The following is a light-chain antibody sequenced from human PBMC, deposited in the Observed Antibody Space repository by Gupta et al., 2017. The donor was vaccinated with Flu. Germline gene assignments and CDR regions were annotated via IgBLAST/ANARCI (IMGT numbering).Light chain of an antibody. Sequence: RATLSCEASQTINLNYLAWFQQKSGQAPRLRIYAATSRATGIPDRFSGGGSGTHFTLTISRLEPEDFAVYYCQQYGSTRGYSFGQGTQLEIK. J-gene: IGKJ2*01. CDR3: QQYGSTRGYS. V-gene: IGKV3-20*01. CDR1: QTINLNY. CDR2: AAT.